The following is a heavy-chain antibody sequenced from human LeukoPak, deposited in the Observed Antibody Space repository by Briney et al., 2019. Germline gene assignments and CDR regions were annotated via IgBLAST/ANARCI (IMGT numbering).Heavy chain of an antibody. CDR2: ISSSSSYI. J-gene: IGHJ6*03. CDR3: ARDGTDFWSGYYGSGYYYYMDV. Sequence: GGSLRLSCAASGFTFSSYSMNWVRQAPGKGLEWVSSISSSSSYIYYADSVKGRFTISRDNAKNSLYLQMNSLRAEDTAVYYCARDGTDFWSGYYGSGYYYYMDVWGKGTTVTVSS. D-gene: IGHD3-3*01. CDR1: GFTFSSYS. V-gene: IGHV3-21*01.